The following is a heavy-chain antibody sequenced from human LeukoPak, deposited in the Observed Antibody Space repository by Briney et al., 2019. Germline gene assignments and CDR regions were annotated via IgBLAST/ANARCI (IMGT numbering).Heavy chain of an antibody. J-gene: IGHJ4*02. Sequence: PGGSLRLSCAASGFSFSSYGMHWVRQAPGKGLEWVAFIRYDGSNKYFADSVKGRFTISRDNSRNTLYLQVNSLRVEDTAVYYCAKDPLRNYDFWSGYGYLDNWGQGALVFVSS. CDR2: IRYDGSNK. CDR3: AKDPLRNYDFWSGYGYLDN. CDR1: GFSFSSYG. D-gene: IGHD3-3*01. V-gene: IGHV3-30*02.